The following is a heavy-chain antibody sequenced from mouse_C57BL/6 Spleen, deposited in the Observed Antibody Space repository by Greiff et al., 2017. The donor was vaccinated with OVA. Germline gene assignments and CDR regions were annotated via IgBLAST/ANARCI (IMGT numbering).Heavy chain of an antibody. CDR2: ISYDGSN. Sequence: EVQLQQSGPGLVKPSQSLSLTCSVTGYSITSGYYWNWIRQFPGNKLEWMGYISYDGSNNYNPSLKNRISITRDTSKNQFFLKLNSVTTEDTATYYCARAHTVVADYYAMDYWGQGTSVTVSS. CDR1: GYSITSGYY. J-gene: IGHJ4*01. D-gene: IGHD1-1*01. V-gene: IGHV3-6*01. CDR3: ARAHTVVADYYAMDY.